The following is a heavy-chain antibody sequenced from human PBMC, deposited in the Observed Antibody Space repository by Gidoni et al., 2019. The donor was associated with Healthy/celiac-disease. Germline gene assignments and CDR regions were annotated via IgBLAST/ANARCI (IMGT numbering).Heavy chain of an antibody. J-gene: IGHJ6*02. CDR2: IIPIFGTA. CDR1: GGSFSSDA. V-gene: IGHV1-69*01. Sequence: QVQLVQSGAEVKKPGAAVKVSCKVAGGSFSSDAISWVRQAPGQGLEWMGGIIPIFGTANYAQMFQGSVTITADESTSTAYMELSSLRSEDSAVYYCARGGYSYGLYYYYYGMDVWGQGTTVTVSS. D-gene: IGHD5-18*01. CDR3: ARGGYSYGLYYYYYGMDV.